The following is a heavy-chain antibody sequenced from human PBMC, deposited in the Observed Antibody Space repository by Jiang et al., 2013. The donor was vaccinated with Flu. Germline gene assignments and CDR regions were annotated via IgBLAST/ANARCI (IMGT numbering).Heavy chain of an antibody. CDR2: ISGYNGNT. CDR3: ARNTSGFLQYHGMDV. V-gene: IGHV1-18*01. D-gene: IGHD3-22*01. Sequence: SGAEVKKPGASVTVSCTAVGYTFSNYGISWVRQAPGQGLEWLGWISGYNGNTHYIQKLQGRVTLTSGHIHEHSLHGADGALRSDDTAVYYCARNTSGFLQYHGMDVWGQGTTVTVSS. J-gene: IGHJ6*02. CDR1: GYTFSNYG.